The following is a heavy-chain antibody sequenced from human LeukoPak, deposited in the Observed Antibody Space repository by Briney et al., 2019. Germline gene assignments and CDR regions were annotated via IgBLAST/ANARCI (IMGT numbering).Heavy chain of an antibody. CDR3: ARGPQEGVTTDY. CDR1: GDAVSSNIVS. V-gene: IGHV6-1*01. Sequence: SQTLSLTCAISGDAVSSNIVSWNWIRQSPSRGLEWLGRTYFRSKWYSDYAEFVKSRITINPDTSKNQFSLQLKSVTPEDAAVYYCARGPQEGVTTDYWGQGTLVTVSS. CDR2: TYFRSKWYS. J-gene: IGHJ4*02. D-gene: IGHD4-17*01.